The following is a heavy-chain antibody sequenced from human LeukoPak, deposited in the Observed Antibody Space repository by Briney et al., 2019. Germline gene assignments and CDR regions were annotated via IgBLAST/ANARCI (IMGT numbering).Heavy chain of an antibody. CDR3: ARGSTTPRANWFDP. J-gene: IGHJ5*02. D-gene: IGHD4-11*01. V-gene: IGHV1-18*04. Sequence: ASVKVSCKASGYTFTGYYMHWVRQAPGQGLEWMGWINAYNGNTNYAQKLQGRVTMTTDTSTSTAYMELRSLRSDDTAVYYCARGSTTPRANWFDPWGQGTLVTVSS. CDR2: INAYNGNT. CDR1: GYTFTGYY.